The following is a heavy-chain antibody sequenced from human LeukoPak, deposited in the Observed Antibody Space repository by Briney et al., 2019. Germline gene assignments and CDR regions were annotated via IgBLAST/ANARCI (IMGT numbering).Heavy chain of an antibody. D-gene: IGHD6-13*01. Sequence: GGSLRPSCAASGFTFSSYAMSWVRQAPGKGLEWVSAISGSGGSTYYADSVKGRFTISRDNSKNTLYLQMNSLRAEDTAVYYCARDRDSSSWYYYYYGMDVWGQGTTVTVSS. J-gene: IGHJ6*02. CDR1: GFTFSSYA. CDR2: ISGSGGST. V-gene: IGHV3-23*01. CDR3: ARDRDSSSWYYYYYGMDV.